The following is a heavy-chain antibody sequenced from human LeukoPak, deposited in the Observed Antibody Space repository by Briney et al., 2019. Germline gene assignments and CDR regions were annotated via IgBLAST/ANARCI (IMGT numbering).Heavy chain of an antibody. J-gene: IGHJ6*02. CDR1: GFTVSSNY. CDR3: ARDSGLLPYGMDV. CDR2: MYSGGST. V-gene: IGHV3-66*01. Sequence: GGSLRLSCAASGFTVSSNYMSWVRQAPGKGLEWVSVMYSGGSTYYADSVKGRFTISRDNSKNTLYLQMNSLRAEDTAVYYCARDSGLLPYGMDVWGQGTTVTASS. D-gene: IGHD1-26*01.